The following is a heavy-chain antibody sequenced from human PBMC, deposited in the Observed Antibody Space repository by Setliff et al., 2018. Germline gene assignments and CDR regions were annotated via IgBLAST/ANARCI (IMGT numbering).Heavy chain of an antibody. J-gene: IGHJ4*02. V-gene: IGHV4-34*01. CDR3: ARGYGSGSYYPY. CDR2: INHSGST. Sequence: SETLSLTCAVYGGSFSGYYWSWIRQPPGKGLEWIGEINHSGSTNYNPSLKSRVTISVDTSKNQFSLKLSSVTATDTAVYYCARGYGSGSYYPYWGQGTLVTVSS. CDR1: GGSFSGYY. D-gene: IGHD3-10*01.